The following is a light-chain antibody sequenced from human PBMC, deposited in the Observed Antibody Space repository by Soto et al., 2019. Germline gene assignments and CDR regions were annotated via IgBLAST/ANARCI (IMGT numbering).Light chain of an antibody. Sequence: IVMTQSPATLSVSPGDEVTLSCRASENVGTNLAWYQQQPGQAPRLLIYGSSTRATGIPATFSGSGSGTEFTLTISSLQSEESAIYYCQQYNNWGLSFGGGTKVEIK. J-gene: IGKJ4*01. CDR3: QQYNNWGLS. CDR1: ENVGTN. V-gene: IGKV3D-15*01. CDR2: GSS.